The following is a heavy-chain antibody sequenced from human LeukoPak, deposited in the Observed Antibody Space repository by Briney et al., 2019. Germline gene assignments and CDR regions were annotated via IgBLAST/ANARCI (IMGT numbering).Heavy chain of an antibody. CDR2: ISGSGGST. J-gene: IGHJ6*02. CDR3: AKEEYAYYYGMDV. D-gene: IGHD2-8*01. V-gene: IGHV3-23*01. Sequence: AGGSLRLSCAASGFTFSSYAMSWVRQAPGKGLEWVSAISGSGGSTYYAGSVKGRFTISRDNSKNTLYLQMNSLRAEDTAVYYCAKEEYAYYYGMDVWGQGTTVTVSS. CDR1: GFTFSSYA.